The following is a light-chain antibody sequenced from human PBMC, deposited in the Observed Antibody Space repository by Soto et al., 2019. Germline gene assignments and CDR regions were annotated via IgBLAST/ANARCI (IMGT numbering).Light chain of an antibody. CDR3: QQCNDWPHT. V-gene: IGKV3-15*01. CDR2: GAS. Sequence: EIVMTQSPATLSVSPGERATLSYRASQSVSSNLACYQQKPGQAPRLLIYGASPRATGIPARFSGRGSGTEFTLTISCLQSEDCAVYYCQQCNDWPHTFGQGTNLEIK. J-gene: IGKJ2*01. CDR1: QSVSSN.